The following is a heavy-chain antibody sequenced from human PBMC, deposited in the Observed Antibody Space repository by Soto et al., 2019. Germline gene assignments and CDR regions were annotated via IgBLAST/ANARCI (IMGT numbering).Heavy chain of an antibody. CDR1: GYTLTELS. Sequence: ASVKVSCKVSGYTLTELSMHWVRQAPGKGLEGMGGFDPEDGETIYAQKFQGRVTMTEDTSTSTVYMELSSLRSEDTAVYYCARYYYYGMDVWGQGTTVTVSS. J-gene: IGHJ6*02. V-gene: IGHV1-24*01. CDR3: ARYYYYGMDV. CDR2: FDPEDGET.